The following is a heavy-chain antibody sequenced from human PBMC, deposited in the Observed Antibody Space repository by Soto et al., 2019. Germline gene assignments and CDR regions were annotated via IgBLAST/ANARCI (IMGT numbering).Heavy chain of an antibody. CDR1: GFTVSGNY. Sequence: EVQLVESGGGLVQPGGSLRLSCAASGFTVSGNYMSWVRQAPGKGLEWVSVIYSGGSTYYADSVKGRFTISRDNSKNTLYLQMNSLRAEDTAVYYCARDLDYGDSGAFDIWGQGAMVTVSS. CDR2: IYSGGST. J-gene: IGHJ3*02. D-gene: IGHD4-17*01. CDR3: ARDLDYGDSGAFDI. V-gene: IGHV3-66*01.